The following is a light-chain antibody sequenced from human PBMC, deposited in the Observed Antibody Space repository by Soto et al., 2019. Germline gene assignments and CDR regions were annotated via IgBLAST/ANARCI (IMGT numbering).Light chain of an antibody. CDR3: QTWGTGIWV. CDR2: LNSDGSH. Sequence: QAVVTQSPSASASLGASVKLTCTLSSGHSTYAIAWHQQQPEKGPRYLMNLNSDGSHSKGDGIPVRFSGSSSGTERYLTISSLQSEDEADYYCQTWGTGIWVFGGGTKLTVL. V-gene: IGLV4-69*01. CDR1: SGHSTYA. J-gene: IGLJ3*02.